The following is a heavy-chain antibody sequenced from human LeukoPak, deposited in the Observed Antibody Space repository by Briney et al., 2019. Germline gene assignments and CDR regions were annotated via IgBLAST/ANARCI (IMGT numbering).Heavy chain of an antibody. CDR3: ARLDGAWGYFDY. V-gene: IGHV4-39*01. CDR2: IYHSGST. CDR1: GGSISSDAYY. J-gene: IGHJ4*02. D-gene: IGHD3-16*01. Sequence: SETLSLTCTVSGGSISSDAYYWGWIRQPPKKGLEWIGTIYHSGSTYLNPSLRSRLTISVDTSKNQFSLNLSSVTAADTAVYYCARLDGAWGYFDYWGQGTMVTVSS.